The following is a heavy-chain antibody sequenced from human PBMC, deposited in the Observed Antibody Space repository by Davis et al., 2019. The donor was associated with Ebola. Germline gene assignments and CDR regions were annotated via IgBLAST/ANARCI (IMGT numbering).Heavy chain of an antibody. CDR1: GYNFPNYW. J-gene: IGHJ4*02. D-gene: IGHD7-27*01. Sequence: GGSLRLSCKGSGYNFPNYWIGWVRQMPGKGLEWMGIISPRDSDIRYSPSFQGQVTISVDMSITTAYLQWGGLKASDSAMYYFARHGDLVASVSFFDFWGQGTLVTVSS. CDR3: ARHGDLVASVSFFDF. V-gene: IGHV5-51*01. CDR2: ISPRDSDI.